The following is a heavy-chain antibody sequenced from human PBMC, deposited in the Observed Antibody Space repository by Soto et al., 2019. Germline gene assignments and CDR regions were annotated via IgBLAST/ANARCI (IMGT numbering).Heavy chain of an antibody. J-gene: IGHJ6*03. CDR2: IYYSGST. D-gene: IGHD1-7*01. CDR3: ARARNYWSEYYYYMDV. CDR1: VGSISSYY. Sequence: SETLSLTCTVSVGSISSYYWSWIRQPPGKGLEWIGYIYYSGSTNYNPSLKSRVTISVDTSKNQFSLKLSSVTAADTAVYYCARARNYWSEYYYYMDVWGKGTTVTVSS. V-gene: IGHV4-59*01.